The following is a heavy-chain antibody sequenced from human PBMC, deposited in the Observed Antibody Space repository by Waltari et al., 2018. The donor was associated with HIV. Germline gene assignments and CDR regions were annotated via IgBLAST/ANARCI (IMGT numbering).Heavy chain of an antibody. CDR2: MYSGGTT. V-gene: IGHV3-66*01. CDR3: AASVFLDY. J-gene: IGHJ4*02. CDR1: GFSVSSNL. Sequence: EVHLVESGGGLVRPGGSARLACGASGFSVSSNLMTWVRQAPGKGLEWVALMYSGGTTHYLDSGKGRFTIYRDNPKNMVYLQMNGLRVEDTGVYYCAASVFLDYWGQGTLLTVSS.